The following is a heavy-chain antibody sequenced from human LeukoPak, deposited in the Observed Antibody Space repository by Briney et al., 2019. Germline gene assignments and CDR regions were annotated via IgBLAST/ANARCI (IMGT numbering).Heavy chain of an antibody. D-gene: IGHD5-18*01. CDR1: GGSISSSSSY. Sequence: PSETLSLTCSVSGGSISSSSSYWGWIRQPPGKGLEWIGSIYHSGTTYYNPSLKSRVTISVDTSKNQFSLRLSSVTAADTAVYYCASLGYRGFDYWGQGTLVTVSS. CDR3: ASLGYRGFDY. J-gene: IGHJ4*02. CDR2: IYHSGTT. V-gene: IGHV4-39*07.